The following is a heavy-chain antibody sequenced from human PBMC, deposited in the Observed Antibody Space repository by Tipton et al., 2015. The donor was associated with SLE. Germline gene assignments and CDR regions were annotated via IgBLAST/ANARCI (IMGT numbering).Heavy chain of an antibody. D-gene: IGHD2-2*01. CDR1: GGSISSSSYY. Sequence: TLSLTCTVSGGSISSSSYYWGWIRQPPGKGLEWIGSIYYSGSTYYNPSLKSRVTISVDTSKNQFSLKLSSVTAADTAVYYCARDSCSSTSCYGYYYMDAWGKGTTVTVSS. V-gene: IGHV4-39*07. CDR2: IYYSGST. J-gene: IGHJ6*03. CDR3: ARDSCSSTSCYGYYYMDA.